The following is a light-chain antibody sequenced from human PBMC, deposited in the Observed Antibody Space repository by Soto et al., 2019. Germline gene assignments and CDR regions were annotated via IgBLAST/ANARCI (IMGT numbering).Light chain of an antibody. CDR3: QQYFSPPLT. V-gene: IGKV4-1*01. CDR1: QSVLYRSISKNY. J-gene: IGKJ4*01. CDR2: WAS. Sequence: DIVMTQSPDSLAVSLGERATINCKSSQSVLYRSISKNYLAWYQQKPGQPPKLLIYWASTRGSGVPDRFSGSGSGTDFTLTISSLQAEDVAVYYCQQYFSPPLTCGGGTKVETK.